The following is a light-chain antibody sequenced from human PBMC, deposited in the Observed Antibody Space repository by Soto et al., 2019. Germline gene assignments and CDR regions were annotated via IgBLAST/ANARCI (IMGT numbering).Light chain of an antibody. CDR1: QSVSGN. V-gene: IGKV3-15*01. Sequence: IVMTQSPATVSASPGERVTLSCRASQSVSGNVAWYHQKPGQPPRLLVYGASTTATDIPARFFGSGSETDFTLTITRLQSEDFGTYYWQQFNSWPRTFGQGTKVEIK. J-gene: IGKJ1*01. CDR2: GAS. CDR3: QQFNSWPRT.